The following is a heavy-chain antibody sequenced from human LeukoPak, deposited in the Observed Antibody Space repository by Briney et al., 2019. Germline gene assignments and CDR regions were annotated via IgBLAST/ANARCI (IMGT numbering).Heavy chain of an antibody. Sequence: QTGGSLRLSCAASGFTFSSYGMSWVRQAPGKGLEWVSAISGSGGSTYYADSVKGRLTISRDNSKTTLYLQMSRLRAEDTVVYYCAKGVGATDYWGQGTLVTVSS. J-gene: IGHJ4*02. V-gene: IGHV3-23*01. CDR1: GFTFSSYG. CDR2: ISGSGGST. CDR3: AKGVGATDY. D-gene: IGHD1-26*01.